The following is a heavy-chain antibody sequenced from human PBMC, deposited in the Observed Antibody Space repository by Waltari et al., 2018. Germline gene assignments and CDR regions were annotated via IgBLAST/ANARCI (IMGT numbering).Heavy chain of an antibody. V-gene: IGHV3-7*01. CDR3: ARDDKVTRGGTAIDAFDI. Sequence: EVQLVESGGGLVQPGGSLRLSCAASGFTFSSYCMSWVRQAPGKGLEWVANIKQDGSEKYYVDSVKGRFTISRDNAKNSLYLQMNSLRAEDTAVYYCARDDKVTRGGTAIDAFDIWGQGTMVTVSS. CDR1: GFTFSSYC. D-gene: IGHD2-15*01. J-gene: IGHJ3*02. CDR2: IKQDGSEK.